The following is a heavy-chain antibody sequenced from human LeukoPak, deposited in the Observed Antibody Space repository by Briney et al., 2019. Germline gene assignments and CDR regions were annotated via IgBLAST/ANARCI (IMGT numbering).Heavy chain of an antibody. J-gene: IGHJ4*02. CDR3: ARDCGGDCDDY. CDR1: GGTFSSYA. CDR2: IIPIFGTA. Sequence: SVKVSCKAAGGTFSSYAISWVRQAPGQGLEWMGGIIPIFGTASYAQKSQGRVTITADESTSTAYMELSRLRSEDPAVYYCARDCGGDCDDYWGQGTLVTVSS. V-gene: IGHV1-69*01. D-gene: IGHD2-21*02.